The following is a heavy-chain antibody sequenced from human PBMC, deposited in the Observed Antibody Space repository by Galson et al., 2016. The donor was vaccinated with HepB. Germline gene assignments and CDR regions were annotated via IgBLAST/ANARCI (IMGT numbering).Heavy chain of an antibody. CDR2: ISNDAKNK. D-gene: IGHD2-2*01. CDR1: GFTFSSHA. J-gene: IGHJ4*02. Sequence: LRLSCAASGFTFSSHAMHWVRQAPDKGLEWVAVISNDAKNKDVADFVKGRFIFSRDNSKNTLHLQMNTLTAEDTAVYYCARADCSGTYCHVKDHWGRSTLVTVSS. V-gene: IGHV3-30*04. CDR3: ARADCSGTYCHVKDH.